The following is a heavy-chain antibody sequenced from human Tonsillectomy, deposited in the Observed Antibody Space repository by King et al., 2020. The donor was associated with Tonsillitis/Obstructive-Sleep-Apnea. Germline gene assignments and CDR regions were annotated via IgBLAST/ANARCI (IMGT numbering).Heavy chain of an antibody. CDR1: GGSFSGYY. V-gene: IGHV4-34*01. CDR3: ARAFVVPAAIRVDWYFDL. CDR2: INHSGST. Sequence: VQLQQWGAGLLKPSETLSLTCAVYGGSFSGYYWSWIRQPPGKGLEWIGEINHSGSTNYNPSLKSRGTISVDTSKNQFSLKLSSVTAADTAVYYCARAFVVPAAIRVDWYFDLWGRGTLVTVSS. D-gene: IGHD2-2*02. J-gene: IGHJ2*01.